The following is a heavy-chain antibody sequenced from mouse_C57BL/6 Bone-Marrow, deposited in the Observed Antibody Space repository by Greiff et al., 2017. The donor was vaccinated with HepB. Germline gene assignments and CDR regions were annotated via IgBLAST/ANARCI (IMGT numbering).Heavy chain of an antibody. CDR2: IYPRSGNT. CDR3: ARDYYGSSPHYYAMDY. V-gene: IGHV1-81*01. CDR1: GYTFTSYG. D-gene: IGHD1-1*01. Sequence: VQLQQSGAELARPGASVKLSCKASGYTFTSYGISWVKQRTGQGLEWIGEIYPRSGNTYYNEKFKGKATLTADKSSSTAYMELRSLTSEDSAVYFCARDYYGSSPHYYAMDYWGQGTSVTVSS. J-gene: IGHJ4*01.